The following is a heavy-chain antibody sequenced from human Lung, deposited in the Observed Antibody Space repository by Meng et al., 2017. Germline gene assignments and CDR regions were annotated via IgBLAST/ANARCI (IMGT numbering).Heavy chain of an antibody. J-gene: IGHJ4*02. CDR2: INHSGST. Sequence: QAQLQQGGAGLLKPSETLSLTCVVSGGSFSDYYWSCIRQPPGKGLEWIGEINHSGSTNYNPSLESRATISVDTSQNNLSLKLSSVTAADSAVYYCARGPTTMAHDFDYWGQGTLVTVSS. CDR3: ARGPTTMAHDFDY. CDR1: GGSFSDYY. D-gene: IGHD4-11*01. V-gene: IGHV4-34*01.